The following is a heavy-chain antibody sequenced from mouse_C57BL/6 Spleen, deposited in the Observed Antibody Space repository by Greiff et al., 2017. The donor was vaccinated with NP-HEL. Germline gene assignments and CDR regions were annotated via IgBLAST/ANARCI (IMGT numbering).Heavy chain of an antibody. J-gene: IGHJ4*01. CDR1: GYTFTSYW. V-gene: IGHV1-55*01. CDR3: ARTGTYYYAMDY. CDR2: IYPGSGST. Sequence: VQLQQPGAELVKPGASVKMSCKASGYTFTSYWITWVKPRPGQGLEWIGDIYPGSGSTNYNEKFKSKAALTVDTSSSTAYMQLSSLTSEDSAVYYCARTGTYYYAMDYWGQGTSVTVSS. D-gene: IGHD4-1*01.